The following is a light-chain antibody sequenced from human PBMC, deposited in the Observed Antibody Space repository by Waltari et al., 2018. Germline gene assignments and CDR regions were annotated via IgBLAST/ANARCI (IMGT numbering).Light chain of an antibody. J-gene: IGLJ2*01. CDR2: DVN. CDR1: SSDVGGDDS. CDR3: SSQSTNNGVI. Sequence: QSALTQPASVSGSPGQSITISCTGSSSDVGGDDSVSWYEDHPGQAPKVIIYDVNKRPSGVSDRFSGSKSGNTASLTNSGLQAEDEATFYCSSQSTNNGVIFGGGTKVTVL. V-gene: IGLV2-14*03.